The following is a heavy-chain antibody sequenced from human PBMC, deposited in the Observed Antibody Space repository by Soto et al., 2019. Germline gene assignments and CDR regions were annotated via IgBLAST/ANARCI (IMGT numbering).Heavy chain of an antibody. V-gene: IGHV2-5*02. CDR2: IYWDDDK. CDR1: GFSLSSSGVG. Sequence: KESGPTLVKPTQTLTLTCTFSGFSLSSSGVGVGWIRQPPGKALEWLALIYWDDDKRYSPSLRSRLTISKDTSKNQVVLTMTNMDPEDTATYYCAHRRAYYGSWVWGYFDYWGQGTLVTVSS. D-gene: IGHD3-10*01. J-gene: IGHJ4*02. CDR3: AHRRAYYGSWVWGYFDY.